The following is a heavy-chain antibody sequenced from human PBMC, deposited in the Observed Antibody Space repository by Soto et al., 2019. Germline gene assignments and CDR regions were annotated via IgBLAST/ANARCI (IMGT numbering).Heavy chain of an antibody. CDR1: GYSFTSYW. CDR2: IYPGDSDT. V-gene: IGHV5-51*01. Sequence: PGESLKISCKGSGYSFTSYWIGWVRQMPGKGLEWMGIIYPGDSDTRYSPSFQGQVTISADKSIDTAYLQWSTLKASDTAMYYCARQYASSTSCLGHWGQGTLVTVSS. D-gene: IGHD2-2*01. CDR3: ARQYASSTSCLGH. J-gene: IGHJ5*02.